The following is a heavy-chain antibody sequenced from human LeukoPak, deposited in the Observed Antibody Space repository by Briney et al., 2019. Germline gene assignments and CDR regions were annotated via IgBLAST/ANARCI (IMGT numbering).Heavy chain of an antibody. D-gene: IGHD4-17*01. CDR2: IYYSGST. J-gene: IGHJ4*02. CDR1: GGSISSYY. Sequence: SETLSLTCTVSGGSISSYYWSWIRQPPGKGLEWIGYIYYSGSTNYNPSLKSRVTISVDTSKNQFSLKLSSVTAADTAVYYCARGAFYGDYDYWGQGTLVTVTS. V-gene: IGHV4-59*01. CDR3: ARGAFYGDYDY.